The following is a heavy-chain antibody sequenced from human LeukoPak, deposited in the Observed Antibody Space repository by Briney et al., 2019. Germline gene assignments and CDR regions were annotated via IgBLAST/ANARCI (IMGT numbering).Heavy chain of an antibody. CDR2: ISYDGSNK. V-gene: IGHV3-30*04. CDR3: ASHLTD. J-gene: IGHJ4*02. CDR1: GFTFSSYA. Sequence: PGGSLRLSCAASGFTFSSYAMHWVRQAPGKGLEWVAVISYDGSNKYYADSVKGRFTISRDNSKNTLYLQMNSLRAEDTAVYYCASHLTDWGQGTLVTVSS.